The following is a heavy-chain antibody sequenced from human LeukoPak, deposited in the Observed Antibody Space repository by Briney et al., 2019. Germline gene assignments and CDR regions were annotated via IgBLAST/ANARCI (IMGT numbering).Heavy chain of an antibody. D-gene: IGHD2-2*01. CDR1: GGSISSGDYY. V-gene: IGHV4-30-4*08. CDR3: ARDPRLVPAAIH. J-gene: IGHJ4*02. CDR2: IYYSGST. Sequence: SETLSLTCTVSGGSISSGDYYWSWIRQPPGKGLEWIGYIYYSGSTYYNPSLKSRVTISVDTSKNQFSLKLSSVTAADTAVYYCARDPRLVPAAIHWGQGTLVTVSS.